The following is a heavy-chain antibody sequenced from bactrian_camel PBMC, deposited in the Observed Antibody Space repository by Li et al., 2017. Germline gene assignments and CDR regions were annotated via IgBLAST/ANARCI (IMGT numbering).Heavy chain of an antibody. J-gene: IGHJ4*01. CDR2: ITT. CDR1: GYVGNSYC. D-gene: IGHD8*01. V-gene: IGHV3S1*01. Sequence: QLVESGGGSVLAGGSLRLSCIASGYVGNSYCMAWFSQTSGKGREGVASITTFYTDSVKGRFTISKDNAAKTLFLQMNALKPEDTAMYYCAAEELLSAYDCYSGTSFQYDWSNFGQGTQVTVS.